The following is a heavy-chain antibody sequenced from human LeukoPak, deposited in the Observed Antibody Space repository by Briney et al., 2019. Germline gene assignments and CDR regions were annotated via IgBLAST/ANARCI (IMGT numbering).Heavy chain of an antibody. Sequence: SETLSLTCTVSGDSISTSYYWGWIRQPPGKGLEWIGSIYHSGSTYYSPSLKSRVTISVDTSKNQISLKLNSVTAADTAVYYCARTRGGRDAFDVWGHGTMVTVSS. D-gene: IGHD1-1*01. CDR1: GDSISTSYY. CDR3: ARTRGGRDAFDV. V-gene: IGHV4-38-2*02. CDR2: IYHSGST. J-gene: IGHJ3*01.